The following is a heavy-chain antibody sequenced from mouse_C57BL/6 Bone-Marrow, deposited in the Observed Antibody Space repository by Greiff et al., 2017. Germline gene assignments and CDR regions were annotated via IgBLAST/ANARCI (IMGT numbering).Heavy chain of an antibody. CDR2: IYPSDSDT. D-gene: IGHD1-1*01. CDR1: GYTFTSYW. V-gene: IGHV1-61*01. Sequence: QVQLQQPGAELVRPGSSVKLSCKASGYTFTSYWMAWVKQRPGQGLEWIGNIYPSDSDTHYNQTFKDKATLTVDKSSSTAYMQLSSLTSEDSAVYYCARGDYYGSRYGAMDDWGQGTSVTVSS. CDR3: ARGDYYGSRYGAMDD. J-gene: IGHJ4*01.